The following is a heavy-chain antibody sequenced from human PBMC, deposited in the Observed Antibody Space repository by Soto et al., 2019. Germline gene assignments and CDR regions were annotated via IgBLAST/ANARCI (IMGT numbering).Heavy chain of an antibody. CDR1: GGAFSRYA. D-gene: IGHD5-12*01. V-gene: IGHV1-69*01. CDR3: SRDYEYQIREFADRDI. Sequence: QVLLVQSGAEVKKPGSSVKVSCKASGGAFSRYAISGVRQAPGQGLEWVGGIFPMYGTPVYAQKVKDRVTLNGDEAMKTAYMELSGLRYEDTAFYYYSRDYEYQIREFADRDIWGQGTMVTVSS. CDR2: IFPMYGTP. J-gene: IGHJ3*02.